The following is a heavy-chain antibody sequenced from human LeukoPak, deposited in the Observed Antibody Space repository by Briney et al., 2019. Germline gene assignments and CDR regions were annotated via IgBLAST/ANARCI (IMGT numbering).Heavy chain of an antibody. CDR3: AKAASLTGYYFDN. CDR1: GFTFRRHA. J-gene: IGHJ4*02. V-gene: IGHV3-23*01. Sequence: GGSLRLSCSASGFTFRRHAMSWVRQAPGKGLEWVSAVTGSGGSSYYADSVNGRFTMSRDNSKNTVDLQMNSLRVEDTAVYYCAKAASLTGYYFDNWGQGTLVIVSS. D-gene: IGHD3-9*01. CDR2: VTGSGGSS.